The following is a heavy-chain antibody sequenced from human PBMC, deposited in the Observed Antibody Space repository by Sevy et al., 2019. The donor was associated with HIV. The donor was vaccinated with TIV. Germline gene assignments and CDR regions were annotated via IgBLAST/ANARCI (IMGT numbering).Heavy chain of an antibody. CDR3: ARLTTQPTSDLYGMHV. CDR1: GYIFTDYY. D-gene: IGHD4-4*01. J-gene: IGHJ6*02. CDR2: INSDSGVT. Sequence: ASVKVSCKASGYIFTDYYIHWVRQAPGQGLEWMAWINSDSGVTNYAQRFQGEVTVTRDTSLSTAYLELSRLKSNDTAIYYCARLTTQPTSDLYGMHVWGQGTRVTVSS. V-gene: IGHV1-2*02.